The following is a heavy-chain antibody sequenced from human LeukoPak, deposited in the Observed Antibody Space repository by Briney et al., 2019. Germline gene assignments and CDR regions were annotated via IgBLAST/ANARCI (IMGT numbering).Heavy chain of an antibody. V-gene: IGHV3-48*03. CDR3: AKDGAYSSGWCFDY. J-gene: IGHJ4*02. CDR1: GFTFSSYE. CDR2: ISSSGSTI. Sequence: GGSLRLSCAASGFTFSSYEMNWVRQAPGKGLEWVSYISSSGSTIYYADSVKGRFTISRDNSKNTLYLQMNSLRAEDTAVYYCAKDGAYSSGWCFDYWGQGTLVTVSS. D-gene: IGHD6-19*01.